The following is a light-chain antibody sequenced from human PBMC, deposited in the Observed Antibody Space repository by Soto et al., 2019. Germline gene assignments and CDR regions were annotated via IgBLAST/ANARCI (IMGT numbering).Light chain of an antibody. CDR2: GAS. CDR1: QSVKSS. V-gene: IGKV3-15*01. CDR3: QHYNHWLWT. J-gene: IGKJ1*01. Sequence: EIMMTQSPATLSVSPGERATLSCMASQSVKSSLAWYQQKPGQAPRLLIYGASTRATGIPARFSGSGSGTEFTLTISSLQSEDSEVYYCQHYNHWLWTFGQGTKVDIK.